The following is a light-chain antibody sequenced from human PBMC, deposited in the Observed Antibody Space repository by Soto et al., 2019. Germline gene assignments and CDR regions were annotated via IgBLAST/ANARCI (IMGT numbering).Light chain of an antibody. V-gene: IGLV4-60*02. J-gene: IGLJ2*01. CDR1: SGHSSYI. Sequence: QAVVTQSSSASASLGSSVKLTCTLSSGHSSYIIAWHQQQPGKAPRYLMKLEGSGSYNKGSGVPDRFSGSSSGADRYLTISNLQFEDEADYYCETWDSVFGGGTKLTVL. CDR3: ETWDSV. CDR2: LEGSGSY.